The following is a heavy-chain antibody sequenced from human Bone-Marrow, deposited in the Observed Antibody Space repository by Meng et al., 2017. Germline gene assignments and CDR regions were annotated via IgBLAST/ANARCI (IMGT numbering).Heavy chain of an antibody. CDR2: IYYSGST. CDR3: ARDCPSPFRWFDP. J-gene: IGHJ5*02. V-gene: IGHV4-39*07. CDR1: GGSISSSSYY. Sequence: QLQLPGSGPGLLKPSETLSLTCTVSGGSISSSSYYWGWIRQPPGKGLEWIGSIYYSGSTYYNPSLKSRVTISVDTSKNQFSLKLSSVTAADTAVYYCARDCPSPFRWFDPWGQGTLVTVSS.